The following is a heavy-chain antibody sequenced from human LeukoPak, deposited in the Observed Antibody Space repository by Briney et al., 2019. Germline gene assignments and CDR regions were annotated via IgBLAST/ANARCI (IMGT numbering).Heavy chain of an antibody. Sequence: QPGGSLRLSCAVSGFSFSNYGMSWVRQAPGKGLEWVSTISGSGRNTYYADAVMGRFTISRDNSKNTLYLQMNSLRAGDTAVYSCARHVDGNCFDFWGQGTLVTVSS. J-gene: IGHJ4*02. CDR1: GFSFSNYG. V-gene: IGHV3-23*01. D-gene: IGHD5-12*01. CDR3: ARHVDGNCFDF. CDR2: ISGSGRNT.